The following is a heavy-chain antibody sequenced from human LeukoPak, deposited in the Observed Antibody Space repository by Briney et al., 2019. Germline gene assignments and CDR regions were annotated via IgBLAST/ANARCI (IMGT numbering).Heavy chain of an antibody. V-gene: IGHV1-8*02. D-gene: IGHD6-13*01. J-gene: IGHJ1*01. CDR1: GYTFTSYG. CDR3: SSSWYLGPPDPEDFQH. CDR2: MNPNSGNT. Sequence: VASVKVSCKASGYTFTSYGISWVRQATGQGLEWMGWMNPNSGNTGYAQKFQGRVTMTRNTSISTAYMELSSLRSEDTAVYYCSSSWYLGPPDPEDFQHWGQGTLVTVSS.